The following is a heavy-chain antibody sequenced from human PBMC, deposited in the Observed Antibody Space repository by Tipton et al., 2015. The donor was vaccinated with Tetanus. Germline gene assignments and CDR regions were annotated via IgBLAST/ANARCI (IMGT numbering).Heavy chain of an antibody. D-gene: IGHD2-15*01. J-gene: IGHJ6*02. V-gene: IGHV3-30*18. CDR3: AKDIYCSGGNCYNNYYGMDV. CDR2: ISYDGSNK. CDR1: GFTFSTYG. Sequence: SLRLSCAASGFTFSTYGMHWVRQAPGKGLEWVSLISYDGSNKFYADSVKGRFTVSRDNSKNTPYLQMNSLRAEDTAVYYCAKDIYCSGGNCYNNYYGMDVWGQGTTVTVSS.